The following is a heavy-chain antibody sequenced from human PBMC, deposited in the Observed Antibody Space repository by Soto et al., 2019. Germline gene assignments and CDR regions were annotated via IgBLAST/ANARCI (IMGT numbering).Heavy chain of an antibody. J-gene: IGHJ4*02. D-gene: IGHD2-15*01. CDR1: GYSFTSYW. Sequence: GESLKISCKGSGYSFTSYWIGWVRQMPGKDLEWMGIIYPGDSDTRYSPSFQGQVTISADKSISTAYLQWSSLKASDTAMYYCARGPYCSGGSCYGLGDYYFDYWGQGTLVTVSS. CDR3: ARGPYCSGGSCYGLGDYYFDY. V-gene: IGHV5-51*01. CDR2: IYPGDSDT.